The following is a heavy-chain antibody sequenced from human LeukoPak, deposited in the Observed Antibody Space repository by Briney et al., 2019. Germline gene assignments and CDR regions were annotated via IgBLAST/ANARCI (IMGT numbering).Heavy chain of an antibody. Sequence: GGSLRLSCAASGFTFNSYAMSWVRQAPGKGLEWVSVISGSGGNTYYAASVKGRFTIPRENSKDTLYLQMNSLRAEDTAVYYWASQPPHCSGTSCYVAYWGQGTLVTVSS. CDR3: ASQPPHCSGTSCYVAY. J-gene: IGHJ4*02. CDR2: ISGSGGNT. CDR1: GFTFNSYA. V-gene: IGHV3-23*01. D-gene: IGHD2-2*01.